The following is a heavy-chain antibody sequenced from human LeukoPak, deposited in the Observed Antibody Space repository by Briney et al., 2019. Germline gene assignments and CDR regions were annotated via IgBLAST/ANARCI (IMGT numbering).Heavy chain of an antibody. Sequence: SVKVSCKASGGTFSSYAISWVRQAPGQGLEWMGRIIPIFGTANYAQKSQGRVTITTDESTSTAYMELSSLRSEDTAVYYCALPYYDFWSGYSSMDVWGKGTTVTVSS. CDR3: ALPYYDFWSGYSSMDV. V-gene: IGHV1-69*05. J-gene: IGHJ6*03. CDR2: IIPIFGTA. CDR1: GGTFSSYA. D-gene: IGHD3-3*01.